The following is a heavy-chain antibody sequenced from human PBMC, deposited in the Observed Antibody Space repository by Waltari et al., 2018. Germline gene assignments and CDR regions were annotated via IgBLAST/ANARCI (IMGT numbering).Heavy chain of an antibody. CDR1: GYSFTSYW. CDR3: ARPPGYCSSTSCYIAFDI. Sequence: EVQLVQSGAEVKKPGESLTISCKGSGYSFTSYWIGWVRQMPGKGLAWMGIIYPGDSDTRYSPSFQGQVTISADKSISTAYLQWSSLKASDTAMYYCARPPGYCSSTSCYIAFDIWGQGTMVTVSS. CDR2: IYPGDSDT. D-gene: IGHD2-2*02. J-gene: IGHJ3*02. V-gene: IGHV5-51*01.